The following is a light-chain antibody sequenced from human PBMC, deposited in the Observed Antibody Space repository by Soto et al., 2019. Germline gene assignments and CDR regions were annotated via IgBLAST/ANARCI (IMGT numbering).Light chain of an antibody. CDR1: HSISEF. CDR2: DAS. CDR3: QQRSKWPVT. J-gene: IGKJ4*01. Sequence: EIVLTQSPATLSLSPGERATLSCRASHSISEFLAWYQQKPGQAPRLLIYDASNRATGTPARFSGSGSGTDFTLTISSLEAEDFALYYCQQRSKWPVTFGGGTKVDIK. V-gene: IGKV3-11*01.